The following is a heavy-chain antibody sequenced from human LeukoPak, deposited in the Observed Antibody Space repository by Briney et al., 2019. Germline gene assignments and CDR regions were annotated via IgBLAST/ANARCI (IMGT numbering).Heavy chain of an antibody. Sequence: GASVKVSCKVSGYTLTESSMHWVRQAPGKGLEWMGGFDPEDGETIYAQKFQGRVTMTEDTSTDTAYMELSSLRSEDTAVYYCATAGGGYYDSSGYYYLDYWGQGTLVTVSS. CDR3: ATAGGGYYDSSGYYYLDY. V-gene: IGHV1-24*01. CDR1: GYTLTESS. CDR2: FDPEDGET. D-gene: IGHD3-22*01. J-gene: IGHJ4*02.